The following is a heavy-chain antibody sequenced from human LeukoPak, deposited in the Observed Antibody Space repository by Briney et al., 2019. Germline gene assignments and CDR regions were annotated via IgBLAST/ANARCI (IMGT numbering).Heavy chain of an antibody. V-gene: IGHV3-23*01. D-gene: IGHD6-19*01. J-gene: IGHJ5*02. CDR2: ISGSGGTT. CDR3: AKDRWLVPFDP. CDR1: GFTFSSYG. Sequence: PGGSLRLSCAASGFTFSSYGMSWVRQAPGKGLEWVSAISGSGGTTYYTDSVKGRFTISRDNSKNTLYLQMNSLRAEDTATYYCAKDRWLVPFDPWGQGTLVTVSP.